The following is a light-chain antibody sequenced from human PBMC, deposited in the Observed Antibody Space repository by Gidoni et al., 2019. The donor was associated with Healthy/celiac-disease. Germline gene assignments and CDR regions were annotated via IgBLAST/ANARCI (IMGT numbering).Light chain of an antibody. V-gene: IGKV1-27*01. CDR1: QGISDY. CDR2: AAS. CDR3: QKYNSAPPVT. Sequence: DIQMTQSPSSLAASVGDRVTITCRASQGISDYLAWYQQKPGKVPKLLIYAASTLQSGVPSQFSGSGSGTDFTHTISSLQPEDVATYYCQKYNSAPPVTFGPGTKVDIK. J-gene: IGKJ3*01.